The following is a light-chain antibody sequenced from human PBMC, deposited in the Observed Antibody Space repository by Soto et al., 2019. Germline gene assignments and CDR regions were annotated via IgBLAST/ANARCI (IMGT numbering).Light chain of an antibody. CDR3: QSYENSLSGWV. CDR2: GNS. Sequence: QSVLTQPPSVSAAPGQRVTISCTGSSSNIGAGYDVHWYQQLPGTAPKLLIYGNSNRPSGVPDRFSGSKSGTSASLAITGLQAEDEADYYCQSYENSLSGWVFGGGTKLTVL. V-gene: IGLV1-40*01. CDR1: SSNIGAGYD. J-gene: IGLJ3*02.